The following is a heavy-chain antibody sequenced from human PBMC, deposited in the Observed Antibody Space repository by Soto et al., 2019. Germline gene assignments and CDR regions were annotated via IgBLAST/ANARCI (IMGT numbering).Heavy chain of an antibody. D-gene: IGHD4-4*01. V-gene: IGHV3-11*01. CDR3: ARARGHSSGLRYYSDY. J-gene: IGHJ4*02. CDR2: ISSGGSTT. Sequence: QVQLVESGGDLVKPGGSPRLSCAASGFTFSENYMSWIRQAPGKGLEWISYISSGGSTTYYADSVKGRFTISRDNAKNSLYLQMNSLRAEDTAVYYCARARGHSSGLRYYSDYWGQGTLVTVSS. CDR1: GFTFSENY.